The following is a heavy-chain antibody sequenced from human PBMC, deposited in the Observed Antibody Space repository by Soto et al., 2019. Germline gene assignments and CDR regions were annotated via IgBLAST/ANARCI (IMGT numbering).Heavy chain of an antibody. V-gene: IGHV4-61*08. CDR2: IYYSGST. D-gene: IGHD5-12*01. CDR1: GGAISSGGYS. CDR3: ERAYGGYADY. Sequence: TETLSLTCAVSGGAISSGGYSWSWIRQPPGKGLEWIGYIYYSGSTNYNPSLKSRVTISVDTSKNQLSLKLSSVTAEDTAVEHCERAYGGYADYWGEGALGTVS. J-gene: IGHJ4*02.